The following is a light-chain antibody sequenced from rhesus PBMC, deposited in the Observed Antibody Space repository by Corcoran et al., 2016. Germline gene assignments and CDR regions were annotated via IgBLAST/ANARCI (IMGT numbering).Light chain of an antibody. V-gene: IGKV3-42*01. Sequence: EIVMTQSPATLSLSPGERATLSCRASQSVSSSLAWYQQKPGQAPNLLIYGASSRATGIPDRVSGRGSGTEFTLTISSLEPEDVGVYYGQQDYSWPWTFGQGTKVEIK. CDR1: QSVSSS. J-gene: IGKJ1*01. CDR2: GAS. CDR3: QQDYSWPWT.